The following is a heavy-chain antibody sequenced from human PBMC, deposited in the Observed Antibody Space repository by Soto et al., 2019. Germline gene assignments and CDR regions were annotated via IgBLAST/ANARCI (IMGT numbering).Heavy chain of an antibody. Sequence: QVQLVESGGGVVQPGRSLRLSCAASGFIFSSYGMHWVRQAPGKGLEWVAVILYDGNAKYYADSVKGRFTISRDNSNNTLFLQMNSLRVDDTAVYYXAXEPXXAXXGXPDXXXQGTLVTVSS. CDR2: ILYDGNAK. CDR1: GFIFSSYG. V-gene: IGHV3-33*01. J-gene: IGHJ4*02. CDR3: AXEPXXAXXGXPDX.